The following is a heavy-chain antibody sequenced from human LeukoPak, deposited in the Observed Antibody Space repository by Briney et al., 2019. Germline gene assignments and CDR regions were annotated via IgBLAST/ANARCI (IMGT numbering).Heavy chain of an antibody. CDR2: IYYSGST. V-gene: IGHV4-59*01. Sequence: SETLSLTCTVSHGSINSYYWSWIRQPPGKGLEWIGYIYYSGSTNYNPSLKSRVTISVDTSKNQFSLKLSSVTAADTAVYYCARDKGGYSSSFFDSWGQGALVTVSS. J-gene: IGHJ4*02. CDR1: HGSINSYY. D-gene: IGHD6-6*01. CDR3: ARDKGGYSSSFFDS.